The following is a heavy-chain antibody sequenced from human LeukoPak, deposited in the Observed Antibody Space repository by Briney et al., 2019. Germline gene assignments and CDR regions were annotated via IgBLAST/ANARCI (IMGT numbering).Heavy chain of an antibody. Sequence: SETLSLTCAVSGGSISSGGYSWSWIRQPPGKGLEWIGYIYHSGSTYYNPSLKSRVTISVDRSKNQFSLKLSSVTAADTAVYYCAREGRSSTSCYFDYWGQGTPVTVSS. CDR2: IYHSGST. D-gene: IGHD2-2*01. V-gene: IGHV4-30-2*01. CDR3: AREGRSSTSCYFDY. J-gene: IGHJ4*02. CDR1: GGSISSGGYS.